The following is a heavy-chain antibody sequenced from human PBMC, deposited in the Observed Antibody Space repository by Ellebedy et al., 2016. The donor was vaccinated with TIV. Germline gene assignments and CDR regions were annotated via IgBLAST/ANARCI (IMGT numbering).Heavy chain of an antibody. CDR3: ARDPRDGYNYFHGPVDY. D-gene: IGHD5-24*01. V-gene: IGHV3-23*01. Sequence: GGSLRLSCAASGFTFSSYAMSWVRQAPGKGPEWVSAISGSGGSTYYADSVKGRFTISRDNSKNTLYLQMSSLRAEDTAVYYCARDPRDGYNYFHGPVDYWGQGTLVTVSS. CDR1: GFTFSSYA. CDR2: ISGSGGST. J-gene: IGHJ4*02.